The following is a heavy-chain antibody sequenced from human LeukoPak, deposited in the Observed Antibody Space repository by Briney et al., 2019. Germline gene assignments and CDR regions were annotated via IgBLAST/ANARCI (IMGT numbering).Heavy chain of an antibody. Sequence: GGSLRLSCAASGFTFSSYAMHWARQAPGKGLEWVAVISYDGSNKYYADSVKGRFTISRDNSKNTLYLQMNSLRAEDTAVYYCARDKSHSGYSGNDAFDIWGQGTMVTVSS. CDR1: GFTFSSYA. D-gene: IGHD3-22*01. CDR3: ARDKSHSGYSGNDAFDI. CDR2: ISYDGSNK. V-gene: IGHV3-30*01. J-gene: IGHJ3*02.